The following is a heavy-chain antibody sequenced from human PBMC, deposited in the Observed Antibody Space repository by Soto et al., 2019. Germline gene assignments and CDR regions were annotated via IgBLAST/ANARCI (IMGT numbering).Heavy chain of an antibody. D-gene: IGHD3-22*01. V-gene: IGHV5-10-1*01. CDR3: ARRPYDSSGYSGGASGMDV. J-gene: IGHJ6*02. Sequence: PGESLKISCKGSEYTFTNYWINWVRQKPGKGLEWMGTIDPTDSYTNYSPSFQGHVTISVDKSGSTAYLQWSSLKASDSAMDYCARRPYDSSGYSGGASGMDVWGQGTTVTVSS. CDR1: EYTFTNYW. CDR2: IDPTDSYT.